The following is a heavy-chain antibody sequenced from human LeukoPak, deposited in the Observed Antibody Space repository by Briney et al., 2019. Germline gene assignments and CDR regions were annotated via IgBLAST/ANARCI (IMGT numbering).Heavy chain of an antibody. CDR2: ISSGSSTI. D-gene: IGHD5-18*01. J-gene: IGHJ4*02. Sequence: HPGGSLRLSCAASGFTFSSYSMNWVRQAPGKGLEWVSYISSGSSTIYYADSVKGRFTISRDNAKNSLYLQMNSLRAEDTAVYYCARDGQLWTPSVTHFDYWGQGTLVTVSS. V-gene: IGHV3-48*01. CDR3: ARDGQLWTPSVTHFDY. CDR1: GFTFSSYS.